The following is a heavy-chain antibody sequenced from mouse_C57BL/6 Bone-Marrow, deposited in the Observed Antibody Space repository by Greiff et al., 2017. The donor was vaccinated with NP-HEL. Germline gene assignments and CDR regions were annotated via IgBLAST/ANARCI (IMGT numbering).Heavy chain of an antibody. D-gene: IGHD1-1*01. CDR1: GYTFTSYW. CDR2: IDPSDSYT. Sequence: QVQLQQPGAELVRPGTSVKLSCKASGYTFTSYWMHWVKQRPGQGLEWIGVIDPSDSYTNYNQKFKGKATLTVDTSSSTAYMQLSSLTSEDSAVYYCARESVVENWYFDVWGTGTTVTVSS. CDR3: ARESVVENWYFDV. J-gene: IGHJ1*03. V-gene: IGHV1-59*01.